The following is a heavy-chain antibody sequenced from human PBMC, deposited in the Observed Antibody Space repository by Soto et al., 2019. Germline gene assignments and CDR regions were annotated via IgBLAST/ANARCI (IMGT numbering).Heavy chain of an antibody. J-gene: IGHJ4*02. Sequence: GGSLRLSCAASGFTVSSNYMSWVRQAPGKGLEWVSVIYSGGSTYYADSVKGRFTNSRHNSKNTLYLQMNSLRAEDTAVYYCAVGYSYGYYLDYWGQGTLVTVSS. CDR3: AVGYSYGYYLDY. D-gene: IGHD5-18*01. CDR2: IYSGGST. CDR1: GFTVSSNY. V-gene: IGHV3-53*04.